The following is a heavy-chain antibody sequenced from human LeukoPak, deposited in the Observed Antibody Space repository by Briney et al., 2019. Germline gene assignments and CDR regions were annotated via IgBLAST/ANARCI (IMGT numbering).Heavy chain of an antibody. Sequence: GRSLTLACAASGFTFSNYDMHWVRQAPGKGLEWVAVISYDGTNKYYADSVKGRFTISRDNSKSTLYLQMNSLRAEDTAVYYCAKGNDFVYWGQGTLVTVSS. CDR1: GFTFSNYD. CDR3: AKGNDFVY. D-gene: IGHD3-3*01. V-gene: IGHV3-30*18. J-gene: IGHJ4*02. CDR2: ISYDGTNK.